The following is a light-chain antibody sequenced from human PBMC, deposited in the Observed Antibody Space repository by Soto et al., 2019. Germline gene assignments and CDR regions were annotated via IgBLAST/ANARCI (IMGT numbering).Light chain of an antibody. CDR1: QSVSSSY. J-gene: IGKJ2*01. CDR2: GAS. CDR3: QQYNNWPYT. Sequence: ENVLTQSPGTLSLSPGERATLSCRASQSVSSSYLAWYQQKPGQAPRLLIYGASSRATGIPDRFSGSGSETEFTLTISSLQSEDFAVYYCQQYNNWPYTFGQGTRLDVK. V-gene: IGKV3-20*01.